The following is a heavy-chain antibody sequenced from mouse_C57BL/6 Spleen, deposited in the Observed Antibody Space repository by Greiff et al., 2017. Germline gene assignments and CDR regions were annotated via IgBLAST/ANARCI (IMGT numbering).Heavy chain of an antibody. CDR2: IDPSDSYT. Sequence: QVQLQQPGAELVMPGASVKLSCKASGYTFTSYWMHWVKQGPGQGLEWIGEIDPSDSYTNYNQKFKGKSTLTVDKSSSTAYMQLSSLTSEDSAVYYCARGGDYYGNYEYYFDYWGQGTTLTVSS. CDR1: GYTFTSYW. CDR3: ARGGDYYGNYEYYFDY. J-gene: IGHJ2*01. D-gene: IGHD2-1*01. V-gene: IGHV1-69*01.